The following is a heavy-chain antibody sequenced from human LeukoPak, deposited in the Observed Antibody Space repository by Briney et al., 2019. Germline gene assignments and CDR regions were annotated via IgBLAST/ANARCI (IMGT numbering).Heavy chain of an antibody. V-gene: IGHV4-39*07. CDR3: ARSRGPSPGYRSFDI. D-gene: IGHD3-9*01. J-gene: IGHJ3*02. CDR1: GGSISSSSYY. Sequence: PSETLSLTCTVSGGSISSSSYYWGWIRQPPGKGLEWIGSIYYSGSTYYNPSLKSRVTISVDTSKNQFSLKLSSVTAADTAVYYCARSRGPSPGYRSFDIWGQGTMVTVSS. CDR2: IYYSGST.